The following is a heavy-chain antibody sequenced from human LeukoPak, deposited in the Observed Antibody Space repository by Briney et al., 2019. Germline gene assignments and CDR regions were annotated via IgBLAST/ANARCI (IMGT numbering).Heavy chain of an antibody. Sequence: ASVKVSCKASGGTFSSYAISWVRQAPGQGLEWMGGIIPIFGTANYAQKFQGRVTITTDESTSTAYMELSSLRSEDTAVYYCARDGYYGSGSYDYWGQGTLVTVSS. CDR1: GGTFSSYA. V-gene: IGHV1-69*05. D-gene: IGHD3-10*01. J-gene: IGHJ4*02. CDR2: IIPIFGTA. CDR3: ARDGYYGSGSYDY.